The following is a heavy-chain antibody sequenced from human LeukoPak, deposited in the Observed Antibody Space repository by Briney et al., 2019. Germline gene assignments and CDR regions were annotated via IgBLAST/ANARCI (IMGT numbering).Heavy chain of an antibody. J-gene: IGHJ4*02. CDR1: GFTFSSYS. Sequence: PGGSLRLSCAASGFTFSSYSMNWVRQAPGKGLEWVSSISSSSSYIYYADSVKGRFTISRDNAKNSLYLQMNSLRAEDTAVYYCARGWLSDYGDPQPGYWGQGTLVTVSS. D-gene: IGHD4-17*01. CDR2: ISSSSSYI. V-gene: IGHV3-21*01. CDR3: ARGWLSDYGDPQPGY.